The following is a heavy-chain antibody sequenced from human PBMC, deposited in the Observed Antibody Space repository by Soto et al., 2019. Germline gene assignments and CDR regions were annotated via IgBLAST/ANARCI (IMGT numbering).Heavy chain of an antibody. CDR2: VNPATGAA. Sequence: QLHLVQSGAVVKKPGASVTVSCSASGYPVTAYYMHWVRQAPGRGLEWMGGVNPATGAAKYTQRSLGRVTRTRDTPTNTVFTELGSLTSEDTAGFYCARGGGVGVAGSAAFDMWGQGTLVTVSS. J-gene: IGHJ3*02. CDR1: GYPVTAYY. CDR3: ARGGGVGVAGSAAFDM. D-gene: IGHD3-3*01. V-gene: IGHV1-2*02.